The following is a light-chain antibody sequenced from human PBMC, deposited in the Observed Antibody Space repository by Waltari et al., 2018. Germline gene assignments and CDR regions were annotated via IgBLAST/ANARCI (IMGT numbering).Light chain of an antibody. CDR2: DVP. V-gene: IGLV2-11*01. J-gene: IGLJ3*02. Sequence: QSALTQPRSVSGSPGQSVTISCTGTNSDVGGYDYVSWYQQYPGKAPPPMIFDVPKRPSGVPARFSGSKSGNTASLTISGLQVEDEADYYCCSYAGSYTRVFGGGTKLTVL. CDR1: NSDVGGYDY. CDR3: CSYAGSYTRV.